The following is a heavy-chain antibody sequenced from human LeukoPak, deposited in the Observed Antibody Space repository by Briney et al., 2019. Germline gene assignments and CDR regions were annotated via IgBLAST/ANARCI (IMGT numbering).Heavy chain of an antibody. J-gene: IGHJ3*02. V-gene: IGHV4-39*01. CDR2: IKYSGST. CDR3: AKNGDTGNYDI. CDR1: GGSISSSGNY. Sequence: SETLSLTCTVSGGSISSSGNYWGWIRQPPGKGLEWIGSIKYSGSTYYNPSLKSRVTISVDASKNQFSLKLSSVTPADTAVYYCAKNGDTGNYDIWSQGAMVTVSS. D-gene: IGHD1-26*01.